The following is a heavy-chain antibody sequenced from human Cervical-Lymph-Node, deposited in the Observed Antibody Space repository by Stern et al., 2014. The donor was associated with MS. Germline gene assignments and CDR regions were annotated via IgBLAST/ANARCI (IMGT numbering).Heavy chain of an antibody. J-gene: IGHJ4*02. D-gene: IGHD6-19*01. CDR3: VRGGASGWSDFDY. V-gene: IGHV3-30*01. CDR1: GFPFTTYA. CDR2: ISYDGRTT. Sequence: QVQLVQSGGGVVQPGGSLRLPCAASGFPFTTYAMHWVRQTPGTGLEWVAVISYDGRTTYYADSVKGRFTISRDNSKNTLYLQMNSLRGEDTALYYCVRGGASGWSDFDYWGQGTLVSVSS.